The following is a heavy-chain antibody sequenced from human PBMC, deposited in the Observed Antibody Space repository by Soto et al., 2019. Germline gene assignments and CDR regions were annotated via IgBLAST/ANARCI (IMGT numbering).Heavy chain of an antibody. J-gene: IGHJ1*01. V-gene: IGHV3-15*01. CDR1: GFTFSNAW. D-gene: IGHD3-3*02. CDR2: IKSKTDGGTT. CDR3: TTAISRTKYFQH. Sequence: GGSLRLSCAASGFTFSNAWMSWVRQAPGKGLEWVGRIKSKTDGGTTDYAAPVKGRFTISRDDSKNTLYLQMHSLKTEDPAVYYCTTAISRTKYFQHWGQGTLVTVSS.